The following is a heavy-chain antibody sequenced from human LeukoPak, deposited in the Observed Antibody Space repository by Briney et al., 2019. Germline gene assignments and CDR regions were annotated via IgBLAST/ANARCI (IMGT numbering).Heavy chain of an antibody. CDR3: ARDYCRSTTCRFDY. D-gene: IGHD2-2*01. CDR2: ISSSSSYI. CDR1: GFTFSSYS. Sequence: GGSLRLSCAASGFTFSSYSMNWVRQAPGKGLEWVSSISSSSSYIYYADSVKGRFTISRDNAKNSLYLQMNSLGAEDTAVYYCARDYCRSTTCRFDYWGQGTLVTVSS. V-gene: IGHV3-21*01. J-gene: IGHJ4*02.